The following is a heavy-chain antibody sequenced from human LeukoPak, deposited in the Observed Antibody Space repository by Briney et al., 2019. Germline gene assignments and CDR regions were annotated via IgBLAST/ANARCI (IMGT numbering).Heavy chain of an antibody. CDR1: GGSISTYY. J-gene: IGHJ5*02. V-gene: IGHV4-59*01. Sequence: SETLSLTCSVAGGSISTYYWNWIRQTPGKGLEWIGHISYGNTDYNPSLKSRVTISVDTSKNQFSLKLTSVTAADTAVYYCARDKAHSYGRYFDPWGQGALVIVSS. CDR2: ISYGNT. D-gene: IGHD5-18*01. CDR3: ARDKAHSYGRYFDP.